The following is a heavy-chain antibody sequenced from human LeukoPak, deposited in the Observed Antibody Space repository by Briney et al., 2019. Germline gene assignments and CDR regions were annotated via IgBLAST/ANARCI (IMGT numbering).Heavy chain of an antibody. J-gene: IGHJ4*02. CDR3: AKDGESCSSTSCYTYYFDY. D-gene: IGHD2-2*02. CDR2: ISGSGGST. V-gene: IGHV3-23*01. Sequence: GGSLRLSCAASGFTFSSYAMSWVRQAPGKGLEWVSAISGSGGSTYYADSVRGRFTISRDNSKNTLYLQMNSLRAEDTAVYYCAKDGESCSSTSCYTYYFDYWGQGTLVTVSS. CDR1: GFTFSSYA.